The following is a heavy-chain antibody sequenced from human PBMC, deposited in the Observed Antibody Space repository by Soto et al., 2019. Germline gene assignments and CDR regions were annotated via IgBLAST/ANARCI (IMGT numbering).Heavy chain of an antibody. J-gene: IGHJ4*02. CDR3: TTVEGSG. Sequence: GGSLRLSCAASGFTFSSYAMSWVRQAPGKGLEWVSAISGSGGTTDYAAPVKGRFTISRDDSKNTLYLQMNSLKTEDTAVYYCTTVEGSGWGQGTLVTVSS. D-gene: IGHD6-19*01. CDR2: ISGSGGTT. V-gene: IGHV3-23*01. CDR1: GFTFSSYA.